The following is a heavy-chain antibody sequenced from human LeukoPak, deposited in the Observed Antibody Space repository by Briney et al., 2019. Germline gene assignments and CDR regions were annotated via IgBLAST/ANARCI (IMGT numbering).Heavy chain of an antibody. Sequence: GGSLRLSCAASGFTFSIYEMNWGRQAPGKGLEWVAVISYDGSNKYYADSVKGRFTISRDNSKNTLYLQMNSLRAEDTAVYYCAKDRGYSYGGPFDYWGQGTLVTVSS. J-gene: IGHJ4*02. D-gene: IGHD5-18*01. CDR2: ISYDGSNK. CDR1: GFTFSIYE. V-gene: IGHV3-30*18. CDR3: AKDRGYSYGGPFDY.